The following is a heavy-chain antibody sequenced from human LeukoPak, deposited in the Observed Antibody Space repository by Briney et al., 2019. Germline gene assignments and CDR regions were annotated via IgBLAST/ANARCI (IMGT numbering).Heavy chain of an antibody. D-gene: IGHD3-9*01. Sequence: GGSLRLSCTASGFTFGDYAMSWVRQAPGKGLEWVSSISSTGSDIYYADSVKGRFTISRDNAKNSLYLQMNSLRAEDTAVYYCARDGHYDILTGYYPPQYWGQGTLVTVSS. CDR2: ISSTGSDI. CDR1: GFTFGDYA. V-gene: IGHV3-21*01. J-gene: IGHJ4*02. CDR3: ARDGHYDILTGYYPPQY.